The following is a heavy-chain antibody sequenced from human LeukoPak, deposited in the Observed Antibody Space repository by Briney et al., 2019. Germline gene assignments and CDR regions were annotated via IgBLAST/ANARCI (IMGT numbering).Heavy chain of an antibody. CDR3: ARGPSGSYWPIDWFDP. J-gene: IGHJ5*02. CDR1: GFTFSSYS. Sequence: GGSLRLSCAASGFTFSSYSMNWVRQAPGKGLEWVSYISSSSSTTYYADSVKGRFTISRDNAKNSLYLQMNSLRDEDTDVYYCARGPSGSYWPIDWFDPWGQGTLVTVSS. CDR2: ISSSSSTT. D-gene: IGHD1-26*01. V-gene: IGHV3-48*02.